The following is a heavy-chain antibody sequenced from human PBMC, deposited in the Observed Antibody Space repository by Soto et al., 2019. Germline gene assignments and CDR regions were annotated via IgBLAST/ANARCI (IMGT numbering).Heavy chain of an antibody. J-gene: IGHJ5*02. V-gene: IGHV3-11*01. CDR1: GFSFSDYY. CDR3: ARGSSSSWTYNWSDP. Sequence: GPPLTLSRAASGFSFSDYYMPWNRQAPGKGQERVSYISSSGGTKYHAGSVKARFTISRDRSKNSLYLQMNSLRAEDTAVYSCARGSSSSWTYNWSDPWGQGTLVTVSS. D-gene: IGHD6-13*01. CDR2: ISSSGGTK.